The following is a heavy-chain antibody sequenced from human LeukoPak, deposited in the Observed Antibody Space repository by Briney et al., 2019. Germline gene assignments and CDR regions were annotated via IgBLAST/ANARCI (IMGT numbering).Heavy chain of an antibody. CDR3: AREMEGGSFYFDY. D-gene: IGHD1-26*01. CDR2: ISSRSGYI. V-gene: IGHV3-21*01. CDR1: GFTFSSYS. Sequence: GGSLRLSCAASGFTFSSYSMNWVRQAPGKGLEWVSSISSRSGYIYSADSVKGRFTISRDNTKNSLYLQMNSLRAEDTAVYYCAREMEGGSFYFDYWGQGALVTVSS. J-gene: IGHJ4*02.